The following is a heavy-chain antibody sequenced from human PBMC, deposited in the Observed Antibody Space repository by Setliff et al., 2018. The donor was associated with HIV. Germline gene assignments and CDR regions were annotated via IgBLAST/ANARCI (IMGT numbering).Heavy chain of an antibody. CDR3: ARVQYHYDGTVYYIQCPDY. CDR1: GFNFAAYA. CDR2: RNWHGDAL. D-gene: IGHD3-22*01. Sequence: GGSLRLSCAASGFNFAAYAMSWVRQAPGKGLEWVSGRNWHGDALGYADAVKGRFTISRDNAKNSLYLQMDSLRAEDTAFYYCARVQYHYDGTVYYIQCPDYWGQGTLVTVSS. J-gene: IGHJ4*02. V-gene: IGHV3-20*04.